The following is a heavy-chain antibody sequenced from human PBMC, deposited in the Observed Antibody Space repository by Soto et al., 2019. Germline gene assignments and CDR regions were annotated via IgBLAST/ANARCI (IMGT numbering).Heavy chain of an antibody. V-gene: IGHV4-30-2*06. CDR2: ISRLDNP. CDR3: ARGAGYDPFDY. Sequence: SDTQCLTYTFSDVSMRYGCFSWSWLRQSPGKGLEWIGYISRLDNPYFHPSFKSRVTMSIDRSRNQFYLNLSSMTAADRAVYYCARGAGYDPFDYWGQGVLVNV. J-gene: IGHJ4*02. D-gene: IGHD5-12*01. CDR1: DVSMRYGCFS.